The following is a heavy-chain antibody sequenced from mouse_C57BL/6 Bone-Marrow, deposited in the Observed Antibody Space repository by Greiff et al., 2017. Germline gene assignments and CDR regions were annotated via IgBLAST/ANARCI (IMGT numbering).Heavy chain of an antibody. V-gene: IGHV1-69*01. J-gene: IGHJ2*01. CDR1: GYTFTSYW. CDR3: ARELRYSFYYFDY. CDR2: IDPSDSYT. Sequence: QVQLQQPGAELVMPGASVKLSCKASGYTFTSYWMHWVKQRPGQGLEWIGEIDPSDSYTNYNQKFKGKSTLTVDKSSSTAYMQLSSLTSEDSAVYYCARELRYSFYYFDYWGQGTTLTVSS. D-gene: IGHD1-1*01.